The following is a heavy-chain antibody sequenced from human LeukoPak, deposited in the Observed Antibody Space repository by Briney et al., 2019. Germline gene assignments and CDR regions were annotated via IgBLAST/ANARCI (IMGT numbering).Heavy chain of an antibody. J-gene: IGHJ5*02. CDR2: ISGSGTAT. CDR1: GFTFSSYA. V-gene: IGHV3-23*01. Sequence: GGSLRLSCAVSGFTFSSYAMSWVRQAPGKGLEWVSGISGSGTATYYADSVKGRFTISRDNSKNTLYLQMNSLRAEDTAVYYCAKGLWEFDPWGQGTLVTVSS. CDR3: AKGLWEFDP. D-gene: IGHD3-16*01.